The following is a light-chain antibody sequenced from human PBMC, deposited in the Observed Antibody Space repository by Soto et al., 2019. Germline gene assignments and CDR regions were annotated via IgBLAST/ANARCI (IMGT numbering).Light chain of an antibody. CDR1: QSVLSSSNKKIF. CDR3: QQYCGASLM. V-gene: IGKV4-1*01. Sequence: IVMTQSPDSLAVSLGERATINCKSSQSVLSSSNKKIFLAWYQQTPGPPPKLLISWASTRDSGVTDRFSCSGSGTDFPLTNSSLQAEDVATYYCQQYCGASLMVGGGTK. CDR2: WAS. J-gene: IGKJ4*02.